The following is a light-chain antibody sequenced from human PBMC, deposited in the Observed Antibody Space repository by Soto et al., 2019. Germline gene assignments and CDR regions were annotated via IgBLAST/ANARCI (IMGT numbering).Light chain of an antibody. CDR1: QIIGSS. CDR3: QKYYSYPYT. Sequence: DIQMTQSPSTLSASVGDRVTITCRASQIIGSSLAWYQQKPGKAPKLLIYDASTLQSGVPSRFSGSESGTECTLTISSLQPDDSSTYYCQKYYSYPYTFGQGTKLDIK. V-gene: IGKV1-5*01. J-gene: IGKJ2*01. CDR2: DAS.